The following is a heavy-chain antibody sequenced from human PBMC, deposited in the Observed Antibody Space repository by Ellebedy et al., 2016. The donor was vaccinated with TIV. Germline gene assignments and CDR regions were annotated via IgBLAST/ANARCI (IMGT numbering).Heavy chain of an antibody. CDR3: ASRGYSENDLPFDY. V-gene: IGHV5-51*01. Sequence: GESLKISXKGSGYTFTGYWIGWVRQMPGKGLEWMGIIYPGDSDTRYSPSFQGQVTISADKSISTAYLQWSSLKASDTAMYYCASRGYSENDLPFDYWGQGTLVTVSS. CDR2: IYPGDSDT. D-gene: IGHD5-12*01. CDR1: GYTFTGYW. J-gene: IGHJ4*02.